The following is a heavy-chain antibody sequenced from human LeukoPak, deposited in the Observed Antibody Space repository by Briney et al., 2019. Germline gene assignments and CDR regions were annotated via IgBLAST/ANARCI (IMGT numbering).Heavy chain of an antibody. CDR2: IYYSGST. D-gene: IGHD2-2*03. J-gene: IGHJ5*02. CDR3: ARGYRGYSGRSSGFDP. CDR1: GGSISSYY. Sequence: SETLSLTCTVSGGSISSYYWSWIRQPPGKGLEWIGYIYYSGSTNYNPSLKSRVTISVDTSKNQFSLKLSSVTAADTAVYYCARGYRGYSGRSSGFDPWGQGTLVTVSS. V-gene: IGHV4-59*01.